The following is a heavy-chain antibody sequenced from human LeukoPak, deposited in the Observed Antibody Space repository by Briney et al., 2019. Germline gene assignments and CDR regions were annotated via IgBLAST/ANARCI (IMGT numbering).Heavy chain of an antibody. Sequence: PGGSLRLSCAAYGFTFSSYAMTWVRQAPGKGLEWVANIRGDGSVKYLLDSVKGRFTISRDNVKNSLSLEMNNLRAEDTAVYYCSRDANYYDRSRHYFDAFDIWGQGTMVTVSS. J-gene: IGHJ3*02. CDR1: GFTFSSYA. CDR2: IRGDGSVK. D-gene: IGHD3-22*01. CDR3: SRDANYYDRSRHYFDAFDI. V-gene: IGHV3-7*01.